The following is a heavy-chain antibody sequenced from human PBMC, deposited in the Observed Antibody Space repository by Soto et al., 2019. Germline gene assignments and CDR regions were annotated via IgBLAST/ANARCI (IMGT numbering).Heavy chain of an antibody. CDR2: ISGSGGST. Sequence: GESLKISCAASGFTFSSYAMSWVRQAPGKGLEWVSAISGSGGSTYYADSVKGRFTISRDNSKNTLYLQMNSLRAEDTAVYYCAKSNFWSGYYYYYYGMDVWGQGTTVTVSS. V-gene: IGHV3-23*01. J-gene: IGHJ6*02. CDR1: GFTFSSYA. D-gene: IGHD3-3*01. CDR3: AKSNFWSGYYYYYYGMDV.